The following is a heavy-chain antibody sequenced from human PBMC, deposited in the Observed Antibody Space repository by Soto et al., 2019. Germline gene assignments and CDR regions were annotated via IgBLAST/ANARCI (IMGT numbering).Heavy chain of an antibody. CDR1: GFTFSSYV. J-gene: IGHJ6*02. Sequence: QVQLVESGGGVVLPGRSLRLSCAASGFTFSSYVMHWVRQAPGKGREWVAVIWYDGSNKYYVDSVKGRFTISRDNSKNTLYLQMNSLRAEDTALYYCARDSQPLRDYYYGMDVWGQGTTVTVSS. CDR3: ARDSQPLRDYYYGMDV. D-gene: IGHD3-3*01. V-gene: IGHV3-33*01. CDR2: IWYDGSNK.